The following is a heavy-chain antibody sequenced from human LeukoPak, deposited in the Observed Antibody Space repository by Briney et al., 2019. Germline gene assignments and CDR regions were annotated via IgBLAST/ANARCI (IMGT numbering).Heavy chain of an antibody. CDR1: GYSISSGNY. V-gene: IGHV4-38-2*02. Sequence: SETLSLTRSVSGYSISSGNYWGWIRQPPGKTLEWIGSTYHSGSTQLHPSLHSRVTISVDTSKNQFFLNLSSVTATDTAVYYCARGEVGSIGRLGYWGQGILVTVSS. CDR3: ARGEVGSIGRLGY. J-gene: IGHJ4*02. D-gene: IGHD1-26*01. CDR2: TYHSGST.